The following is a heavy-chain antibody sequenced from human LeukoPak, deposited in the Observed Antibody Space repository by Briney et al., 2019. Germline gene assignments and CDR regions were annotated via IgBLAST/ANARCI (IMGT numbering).Heavy chain of an antibody. CDR3: ARLSSITIFGVVDY. Sequence: GGSLRLSCAASGFTFSSYSMNWVRQAPGKGLEWVSSISSSSSYIYYADSVKGRFTISRDNAKNSLYLQMNSLRAEDTAVYYCARLSSITIFGVVDYWGQGTLVTVSS. J-gene: IGHJ4*02. CDR1: GFTFSSYS. CDR2: ISSSSSYI. V-gene: IGHV3-21*01. D-gene: IGHD3-3*01.